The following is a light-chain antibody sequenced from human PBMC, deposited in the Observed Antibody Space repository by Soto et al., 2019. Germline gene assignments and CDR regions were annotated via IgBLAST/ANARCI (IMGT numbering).Light chain of an antibody. Sequence: QSALTQPASVSGSPGQSITISCTGTNSDLGAYNYVSRYQHHPGKAPKLLMYDVNNRPSGVSNRFSGSKSGNTASLTISGLQADDEADYYCSSYTTSSALVFATGTKVTVL. CDR2: DVN. CDR1: NSDLGAYNY. J-gene: IGLJ1*01. V-gene: IGLV2-14*03. CDR3: SSYTTSSALV.